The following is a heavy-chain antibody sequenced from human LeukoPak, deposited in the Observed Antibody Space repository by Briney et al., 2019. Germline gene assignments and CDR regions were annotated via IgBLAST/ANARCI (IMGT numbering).Heavy chain of an antibody. CDR3: ARWRRITMVRGVITYAFDI. V-gene: IGHV4-59*01. CDR1: GGSINSYY. D-gene: IGHD3-10*01. J-gene: IGHJ3*02. CDR2: IYYSGST. Sequence: SETLSLTCTVSGGSINSYYWSWLRQPPGKGLEWIGYIYYSGSTNYNPSLKSRVTISLDTSKNQFSLKLSSVTAADTAVYYCARWRRITMVRGVITYAFDIWGQGTMVTVSS.